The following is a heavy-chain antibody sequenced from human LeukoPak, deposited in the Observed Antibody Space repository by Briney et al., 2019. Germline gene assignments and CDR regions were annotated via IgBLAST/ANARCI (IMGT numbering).Heavy chain of an antibody. J-gene: IGHJ3*02. D-gene: IGHD3-3*01. CDR1: GYSISSGYY. CDR3: ARGFSAFDI. Sequence: PSETLSLTCTVSGYSISSGYYWGWIRQPPGKGLEWIGNIYHSGSTYYNPSLKSRVTISVDTSKNQFSLRLSSVTAADTAVCYCARGFSAFDIWGQGTMVTVSS. V-gene: IGHV4-38-2*02. CDR2: IYHSGST.